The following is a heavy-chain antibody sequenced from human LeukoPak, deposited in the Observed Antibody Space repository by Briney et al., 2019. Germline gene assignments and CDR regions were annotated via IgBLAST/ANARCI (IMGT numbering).Heavy chain of an antibody. V-gene: IGHV3-48*03. CDR3: ARGDPHADL. CDR1: GFDLNTYE. Sequence: GGSLRLSCVASGFDLNTYEMNWVRHAPGKGLEWIADITISGHTKNYADSVKGRFTISRDNAGTSLYLQMNSLRVEDTGVYYCARGDPHADLWGQGTLVTVSS. J-gene: IGHJ5*02. CDR2: ITISGHTK.